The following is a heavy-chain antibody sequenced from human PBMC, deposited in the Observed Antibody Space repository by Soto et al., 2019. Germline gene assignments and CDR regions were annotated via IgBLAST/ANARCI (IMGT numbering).Heavy chain of an antibody. CDR2: IRNQSHQERT. J-gene: IGHJ4*02. CDR3: SGAESPGTAYFSLY. Sequence: PGGSLRLSCTGHGLPFDDCAINWVRQAPGKGREWVGLIRNQSHQERTEYAAAVKSRFTISRDTSNGIAYLRMNSLKIEDSAVYCCSGAESPGTAYFSLYWGQGTPVTVSS. V-gene: IGHV3-49*04. D-gene: IGHD1-1*01. CDR1: GLPFDDCA.